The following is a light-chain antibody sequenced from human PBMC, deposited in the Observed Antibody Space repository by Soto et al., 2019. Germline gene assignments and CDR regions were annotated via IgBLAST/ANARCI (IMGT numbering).Light chain of an antibody. J-gene: IGKJ1*01. Sequence: EIVLTQSPGTLSLSPGERATLSCRASQSVSGSYLAWFQQKPGQTPRLHIYGASSRAAGIPDRFSGSGSGTDFTLTISRLEPEDFAVYYCQQYGSSRWTFGQGTKVDIK. V-gene: IGKV3-20*01. CDR2: GAS. CDR1: QSVSGSY. CDR3: QQYGSSRWT.